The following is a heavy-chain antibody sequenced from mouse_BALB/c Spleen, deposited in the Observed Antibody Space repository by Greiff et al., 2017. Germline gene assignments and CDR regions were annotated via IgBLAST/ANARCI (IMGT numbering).Heavy chain of an antibody. CDR2: ISTYYGNT. CDR1: SYTFTDYA. Sequence: QVQLQQSGPELVRPGVSVKISCKGSSYTFTDYAMHWVKQSHAKSLEWIGVISTYYGNTNYNQKFKGKATMPVDKSSSTAYMELARLTSEDSAVYYCARGGYGSSYEDYYAMDYWGQGTSVTVSS. J-gene: IGHJ4*01. CDR3: ARGGYGSSYEDYYAMDY. V-gene: IGHV1-67*01. D-gene: IGHD1-1*01.